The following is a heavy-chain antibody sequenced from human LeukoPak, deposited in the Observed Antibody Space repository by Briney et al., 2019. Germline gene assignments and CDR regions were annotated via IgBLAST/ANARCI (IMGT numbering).Heavy chain of an antibody. CDR1: GFTFGDYA. CDR3: TRDRGIQLEPFDY. CDR2: IRSKPYGGTT. Sequence: KTGRSLRLSCTASGFTFGDYAMNWFRQAPGKGLEWVGLIRSKPYGGTTEYAASVKDRFTISRDDSKSIAYLQINSLKPEDTALYYCTRDRGIQLEPFDYWGQGTLVTVSS. D-gene: IGHD5-18*01. J-gene: IGHJ4*02. V-gene: IGHV3-49*05.